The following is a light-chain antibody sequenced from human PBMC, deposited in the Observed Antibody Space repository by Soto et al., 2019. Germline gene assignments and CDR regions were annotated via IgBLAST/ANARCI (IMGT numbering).Light chain of an antibody. J-gene: IGKJ4*01. V-gene: IGKV1-8*01. CDR3: QQYYSYPLT. CDR2: AAS. Sequence: AIRMAQSPSSFSASTGDRVTITFRSSQGTSSYLAWYQQKPGKARKLLIYAASTLQSGVPSRFSGSGSGTDFTLTISCLQSEDFATYYCQQYYSYPLTFGGGTKV. CDR1: QGTSSY.